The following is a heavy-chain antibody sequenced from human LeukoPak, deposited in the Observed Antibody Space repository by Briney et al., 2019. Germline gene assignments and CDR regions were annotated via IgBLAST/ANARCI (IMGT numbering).Heavy chain of an antibody. Sequence: GGSLRLSCAASGFTVSSNYMSWVRQAPGKGLEWVSVIYSGGSTYYADSVKGRFTISRDNSKNTLYLQMNSLRAEDTAVYYCGRDPPPVRLDYYYMDVWGKGTTVTVSS. CDR3: GRDPPPVRLDYYYMDV. V-gene: IGHV3-66*02. CDR1: GFTVSSNY. CDR2: IYSGGST. D-gene: IGHD4-11*01. J-gene: IGHJ6*03.